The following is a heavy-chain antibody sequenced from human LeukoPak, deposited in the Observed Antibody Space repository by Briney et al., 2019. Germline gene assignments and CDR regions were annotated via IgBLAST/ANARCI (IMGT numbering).Heavy chain of an antibody. CDR3: ARDSHYSGSGHYFDDTFDF. CDR1: GFTFRSYA. Sequence: PGGSLRLSCAASGFTFRSYAMHWVRQAPGKGLEWVAVISYDGDDGSNIYYADSVKGRFTISRDNSKSTLYLQMNSLRPEDTAVYYCARDSHYSGSGHYFDDTFDFWGQGTTVTVSS. J-gene: IGHJ3*01. D-gene: IGHD3-10*01. V-gene: IGHV3-30-3*01. CDR2: ISYDGDDGSNI.